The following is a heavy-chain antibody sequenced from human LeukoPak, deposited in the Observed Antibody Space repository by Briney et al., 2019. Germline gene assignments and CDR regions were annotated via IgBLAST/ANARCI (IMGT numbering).Heavy chain of an antibody. CDR2: ISGSGGST. J-gene: IGHJ4*02. Sequence: GGSLRLSCAASGFTFSDYYMSWIRQAPGKGLEWVSAISGSGGSTYYADSVKGRFTISRDNSKNTLYLQMNSLRAEDTAVYYCAKPFEGDFDWLHTDRADRDDYWGQGTLVTVSS. CDR1: GFTFSDYY. D-gene: IGHD3-9*01. V-gene: IGHV3-23*01. CDR3: AKPFEGDFDWLHTDRADRDDY.